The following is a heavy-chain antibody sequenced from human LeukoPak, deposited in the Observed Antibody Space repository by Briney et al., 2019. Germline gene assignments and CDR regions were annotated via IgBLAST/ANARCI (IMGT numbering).Heavy chain of an antibody. CDR1: GGSISNSDYY. CDR3: ARHRGGHDAFDI. J-gene: IGHJ3*02. Sequence: SETPSLTCTVSGGSISNSDYYWDWIRQPPGKGLECIGNIHYSGTTNYNPSLKSRVTISVDTSKNQFSLRLTSVAAADTAVYYCARHRGGHDAFDIWGQGTMVTVSS. D-gene: IGHD4-23*01. V-gene: IGHV4-39*01. CDR2: IHYSGTT.